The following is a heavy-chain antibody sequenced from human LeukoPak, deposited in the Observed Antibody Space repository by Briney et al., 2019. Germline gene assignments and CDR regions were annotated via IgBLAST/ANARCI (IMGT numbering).Heavy chain of an antibody. CDR2: INPNSGGT. CDR3: ARRFDGYDSSGYYEDAFDI. V-gene: IGHV1-2*02. Sequence: ASVKVSCKASGYTFTGYYMHWVRQAPGQGLEWMGWINPNSGGTNYAQKFQGRVTMTRDTSISTAYMELSRLRSDDTAVYYCARRFDGYDSSGYYEDAFDIWGQGTMVTVSS. J-gene: IGHJ3*02. CDR1: GYTFTGYY. D-gene: IGHD3-22*01.